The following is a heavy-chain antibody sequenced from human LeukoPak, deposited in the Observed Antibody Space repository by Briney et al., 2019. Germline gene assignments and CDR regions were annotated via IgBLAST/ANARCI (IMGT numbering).Heavy chain of an antibody. Sequence: SETLSLTCAVSGGSISSGGYSWSWIRQPPGKGLEWIGYIYHSGSTYYNPSLKSRVTISVDRSKNQFSLKLSSVTAADTAVYYCARSARPQDFDYWGQGTLVTVSS. CDR2: IYHSGST. CDR3: ARSARPQDFDY. J-gene: IGHJ4*02. CDR1: GGSISSGGYS. V-gene: IGHV4-30-2*01.